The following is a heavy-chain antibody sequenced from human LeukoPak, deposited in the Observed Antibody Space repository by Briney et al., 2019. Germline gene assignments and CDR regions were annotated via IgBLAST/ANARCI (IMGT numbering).Heavy chain of an antibody. Sequence: PSETLSLTCTVSGGSISSGTYYWGWIRQPPGKGLEWIGSIYYSGSTYYNPSLKSRVTISVDTSKNQFSLKLSSVTAADTAVYYCARHYDFWSGILWVAFDIWGQGTMVTVSS. CDR3: ARHYDFWSGILWVAFDI. CDR1: GGSISSGTYY. J-gene: IGHJ3*02. CDR2: IYYSGST. V-gene: IGHV4-39*07. D-gene: IGHD3-3*01.